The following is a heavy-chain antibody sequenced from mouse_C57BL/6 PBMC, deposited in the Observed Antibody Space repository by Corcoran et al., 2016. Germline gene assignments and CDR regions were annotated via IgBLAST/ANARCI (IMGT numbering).Heavy chain of an antibody. CDR3: ARNSNWDQGYFDY. CDR2: INPNNGGT. Sequence: EVQLQQSGPELVKPGASVKISCKASGYTFTDYYMNWVKQSHGKSLEWIGDINPNNGGTSYNQKFKGKATLTVDKSSSTAYIELRSLTSEDSAVYYCARNSNWDQGYFDYWGQGTTLTVSS. J-gene: IGHJ2*01. D-gene: IGHD4-1*01. CDR1: GYTFTDYY. V-gene: IGHV1-26*01.